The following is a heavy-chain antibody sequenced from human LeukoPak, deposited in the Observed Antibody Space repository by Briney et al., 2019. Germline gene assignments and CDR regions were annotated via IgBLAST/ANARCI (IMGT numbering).Heavy chain of an antibody. Sequence: SQTLSLTCAISGDSVSSNSVAWNWIRQSPSRGLEWLGRTYYRSKWYTDYAVSVKSRIAINPDTSNNQFSLQLNSVTPEDTAVYYCARALVVPAAIDDYYYYMDVWGKGTTVTVSS. V-gene: IGHV6-1*01. CDR3: ARALVVPAAIDDYYYYMDV. CDR2: TYYRSKWYT. CDR1: GDSVSSNSVA. J-gene: IGHJ6*03. D-gene: IGHD2-2*01.